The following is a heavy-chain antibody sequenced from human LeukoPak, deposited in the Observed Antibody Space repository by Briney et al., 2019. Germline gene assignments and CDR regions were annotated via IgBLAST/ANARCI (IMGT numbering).Heavy chain of an antibody. CDR1: GYTFTGYY. D-gene: IGHD3-22*01. CDR3: ARLSYDSSGYTAYGMDV. CDR2: INPNSGGT. V-gene: IGHV1-2*06. Sequence: ASVTVSCKASGYTFTGYYMHWVRQAPGQGLEWMGRINPNSGGTNYAQKLQGRVTMTRDTSISTAYMELSRLRSDDTAVYYCARLSYDSSGYTAYGMDVWGQGTTVTVSS. J-gene: IGHJ6*02.